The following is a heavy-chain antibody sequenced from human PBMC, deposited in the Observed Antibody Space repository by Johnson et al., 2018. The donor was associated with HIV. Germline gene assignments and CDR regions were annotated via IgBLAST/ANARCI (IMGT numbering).Heavy chain of an antibody. CDR1: EFTFSNYA. CDR3: ARGRKDIEAADGLDNDAFDM. V-gene: IGHV3-30*04. J-gene: IGHJ3*02. D-gene: IGHD6-13*01. CDR2: ISYDGTKK. Sequence: VQLLESGGGVVQPGRSLRIYCAVSEFTFSNYAMHWVRLAPGKGLQWVAVISYDGTKKYYADSVQGRFTISRDNSKDTLYLQLDSLRPDDSALYYCARGRKDIEAADGLDNDAFDMWGQGTLVTVSS.